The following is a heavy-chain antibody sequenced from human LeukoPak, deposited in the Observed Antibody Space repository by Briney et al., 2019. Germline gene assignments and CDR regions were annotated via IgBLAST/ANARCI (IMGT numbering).Heavy chain of an antibody. CDR1: GYTFTSYG. V-gene: IGHV1-18*01. CDR3: ARDPITVTVSDDFDY. CDR2: ISAYNGNT. D-gene: IGHD4-17*01. J-gene: IGHJ4*02. Sequence: ASVKVSCKASGYTFTSYGISWVRQAPGQGLEWMGWISAYNGNTNYAQKLQGRVTMTTDTSTSTAYMELRSLRSDDTAVYYCARDPITVTVSDDFDYWGQGTLVTVSS.